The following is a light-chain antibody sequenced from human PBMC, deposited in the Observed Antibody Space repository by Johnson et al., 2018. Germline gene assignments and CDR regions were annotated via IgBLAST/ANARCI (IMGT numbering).Light chain of an antibody. CDR1: SSNIGNNY. Sequence: QSVLTQPPSVSAAPGQKVTISCSGSSSNIGNNYVSWYQQLPGTAPKLLIYENNKRPSVIPDRFSGSKSGTSATLGITGLQTGDEADYYCGTWDSSLSAGNVFGTGTTVTVL. V-gene: IGLV1-51*02. CDR3: GTWDSSLSAGNV. CDR2: ENN. J-gene: IGLJ1*01.